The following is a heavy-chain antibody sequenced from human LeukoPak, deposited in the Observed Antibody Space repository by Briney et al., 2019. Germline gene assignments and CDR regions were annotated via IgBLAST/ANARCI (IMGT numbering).Heavy chain of an antibody. CDR3: ARSRGGSYLFDI. V-gene: IGHV3-30*02. CDR2: IRYDGSNK. Sequence: GGSLRLSCAASGFTFSSYGMHWVRQAPGKGLEWVAFIRYDGSNKYYADSVKGRFTISRDNAKNSLYLQMNSLRAEDTAVYYCARSRGGSYLFDIWGQGTMVTVSS. CDR1: GFTFSSYG. D-gene: IGHD1-26*01. J-gene: IGHJ3*02.